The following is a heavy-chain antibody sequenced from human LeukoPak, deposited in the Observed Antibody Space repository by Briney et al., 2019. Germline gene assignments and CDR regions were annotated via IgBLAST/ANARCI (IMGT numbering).Heavy chain of an antibody. CDR1: GGSISSGDYY. J-gene: IGHJ2*01. CDR2: IYYSGST. V-gene: IGHV4-30-4*01. CDR3: ARDQGSAYGFWYFDL. D-gene: IGHD5-12*01. Sequence: SETLSLTCTVSGGSISSGDYYWSWIRQPPGKGLEWIGYIYYSGSTYYNPSLKSRVTISVDRSKNQFSLKLSSVTAADTAVYYCARDQGSAYGFWYFDLWGRGTLVTVSS.